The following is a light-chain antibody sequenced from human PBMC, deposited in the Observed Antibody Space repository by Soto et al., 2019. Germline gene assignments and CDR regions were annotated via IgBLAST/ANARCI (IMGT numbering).Light chain of an antibody. J-gene: IGKJ2*01. V-gene: IGKV3-11*01. CDR2: DAS. CDR1: QSVSNY. Sequence: EIVLTQSPATLSLSPGERATLSCRASQSVSNYIAWYQQKPGQAPRLFIYDASNRATGIPARFSGSGSGTDFTLTISSLEPEDFAVYYCQQRSNWYTVGQGTKLEI. CDR3: QQRSNWYT.